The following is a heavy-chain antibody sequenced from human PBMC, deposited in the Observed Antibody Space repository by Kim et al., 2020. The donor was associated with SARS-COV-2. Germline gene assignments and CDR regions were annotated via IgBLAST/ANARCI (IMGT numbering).Heavy chain of an antibody. Sequence: YNPSLKSRVTRAVDKSTNQFSLKLSSVTAADTAVYYCARDHGYSYGFDYWGQGTLVTVSS. V-gene: IGHV4-4*02. CDR3: ARDHGYSYGFDY. D-gene: IGHD5-18*01. J-gene: IGHJ4*02.